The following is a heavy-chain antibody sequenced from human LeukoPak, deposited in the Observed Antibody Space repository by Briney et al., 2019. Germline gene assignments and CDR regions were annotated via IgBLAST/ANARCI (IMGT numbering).Heavy chain of an antibody. CDR1: GGSISSGGYY. V-gene: IGHV4-31*03. Sequence: SQTLSLTCTVSGGSISSGGYYWSWIRQHPGKGLEWIGYIYYSGSTNYNPSLKSRVTISVDTSKNQFSLKLSSVTAADTAVYYCARDRPLRFLEWLLSLGTRGGVLYYFDYWGQGTLVTVSS. CDR2: IYYSGST. J-gene: IGHJ4*02. D-gene: IGHD3-3*01. CDR3: ARDRPLRFLEWLLSLGTRGGVLYYFDY.